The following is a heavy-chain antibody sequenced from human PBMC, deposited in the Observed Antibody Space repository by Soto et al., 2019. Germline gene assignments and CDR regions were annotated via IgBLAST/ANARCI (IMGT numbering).Heavy chain of an antibody. Sequence: SVKVSCKASGGTFSSYAISWVRQAPGQGLEWMGGIIPIFGTANYAQKFQGRVTITADESTSTAYMEVSSLRSEDTAVYYCAEDIVATLNYYYYGMDVWGQGTTVTVSS. CDR2: IIPIFGTA. V-gene: IGHV1-69*13. D-gene: IGHD5-12*01. CDR1: GGTFSSYA. CDR3: AEDIVATLNYYYYGMDV. J-gene: IGHJ6*02.